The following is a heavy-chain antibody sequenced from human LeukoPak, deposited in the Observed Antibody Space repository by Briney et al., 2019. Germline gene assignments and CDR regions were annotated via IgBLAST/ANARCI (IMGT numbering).Heavy chain of an antibody. V-gene: IGHV3-53*04. D-gene: IGHD6-6*01. J-gene: IGHJ6*02. CDR2: IYSGDSGVST. CDR3: ARSAARLRYYYAMDV. Sequence: GGSLRLSCAASEFTFSSYWMSWVRQAPGKGLEWVSVIYSGDSGVSTYYADSVKGRFTISRHNSKNTLYLQMSSLRAEDTAVYFCARSAARLRYYYAMDVWGQGTTVTVCS. CDR1: EFTFSSYW.